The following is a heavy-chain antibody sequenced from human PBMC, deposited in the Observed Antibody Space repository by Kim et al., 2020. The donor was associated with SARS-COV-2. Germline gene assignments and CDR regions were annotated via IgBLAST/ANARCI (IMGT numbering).Heavy chain of an antibody. D-gene: IGHD3-10*01. CDR2: INTNTGNP. V-gene: IGHV7-4-1*02. CDR3: ARGLAGDGVRGVDDAFDI. CDR1: GYTFTSYA. Sequence: ASVKVSCKASGYTFTSYAMNWVRQAPGQGLEWMGWINTNTGNPTYAQGFTGRFVFSLDTSVSTAYLQISSLKAEDTAVYYCARGLAGDGVRGVDDAFDIWGQGTMVTVSS. J-gene: IGHJ3*02.